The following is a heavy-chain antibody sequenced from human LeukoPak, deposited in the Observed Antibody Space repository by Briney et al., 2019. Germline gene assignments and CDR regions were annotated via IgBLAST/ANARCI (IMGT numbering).Heavy chain of an antibody. V-gene: IGHV3-21*01. CDR1: GFTFSSYS. CDR2: ISSSSSYI. J-gene: IGHJ6*03. D-gene: IGHD3-22*01. Sequence: GGSLRLSCAASGFTFSSYSMNWVRQAPGKGLEWVPSISSSSSYIYYADSVKGRFTISRDNAKNSLYLQMNSLRAEDTAVYYCARSTYYYDSSGYYYSFRDYYYYMDGWGKGTTVTVSS. CDR3: ARSTYYYDSSGYYYSFRDYYYYMDG.